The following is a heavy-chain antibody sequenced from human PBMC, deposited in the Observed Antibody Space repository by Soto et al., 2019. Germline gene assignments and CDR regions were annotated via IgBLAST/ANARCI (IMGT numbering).Heavy chain of an antibody. CDR3: AKKGRVGIAAAGTFAFDI. J-gene: IGHJ3*02. CDR2: ISGSGGST. D-gene: IGHD6-13*01. Sequence: EVQLLESGGGLVQPGGSLRLSCAASGFTFSSYAMSWVRQAPGKGLEWVSAISGSGGSTYYADSVKGRFTISRDNSKNTLYLQMNSVRAEDTAVYYCAKKGRVGIAAAGTFAFDIWGQGTMVTVSS. CDR1: GFTFSSYA. V-gene: IGHV3-23*01.